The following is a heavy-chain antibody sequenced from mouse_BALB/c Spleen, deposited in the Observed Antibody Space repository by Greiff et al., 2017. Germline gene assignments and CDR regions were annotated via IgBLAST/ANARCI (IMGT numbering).Heavy chain of an antibody. V-gene: IGHV2-6-4*01. D-gene: IGHD2-4*01. J-gene: IGHJ3*01. CDR2: IWGGGST. CDR3: ARNEDYDGGFAY. Sequence: VMLVESGPGLVAPSQSLSITCTVSGFSLSRYSVHWVRQPPGKGLEWLGMIWGGGSTDYNSALKSRLSISKDNSKSQVFLKMNSLQTDDTAMYYCARNEDYDGGFAYWGQGTLVTVSA. CDR1: GFSLSRYS.